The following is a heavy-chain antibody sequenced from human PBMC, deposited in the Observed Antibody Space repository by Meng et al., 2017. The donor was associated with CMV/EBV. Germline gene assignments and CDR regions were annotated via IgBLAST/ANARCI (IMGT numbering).Heavy chain of an antibody. Sequence: GESLKISCAASGFTFSSYSMNWVRQAPGKGLEWVSSISSSSTIYYADSVKGRFTISRDNSKNTLYLQMNSLRAEDTAVYYCATETIFGVASYGMDVWGQGTTVTVSS. D-gene: IGHD3-3*01. V-gene: IGHV3-48*01. J-gene: IGHJ6*02. CDR3: ATETIFGVASYGMDV. CDR2: ISSSSTI. CDR1: GFTFSSYS.